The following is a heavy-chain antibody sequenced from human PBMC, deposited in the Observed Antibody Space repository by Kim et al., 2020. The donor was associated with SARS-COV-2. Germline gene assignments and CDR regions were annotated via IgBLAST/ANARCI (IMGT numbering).Heavy chain of an antibody. V-gene: IGHV1-2*02. Sequence: PTTGDTDYAQKFQGRVTMTRDTSISTAYMELTSLTSDDTAVYYCASSSQGTWGQGTLVTVSS. CDR2: PTTGDT. J-gene: IGHJ4*02. CDR3: ASSSQGT.